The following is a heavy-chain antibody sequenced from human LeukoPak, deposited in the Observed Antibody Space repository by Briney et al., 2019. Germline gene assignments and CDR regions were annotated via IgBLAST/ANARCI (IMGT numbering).Heavy chain of an antibody. CDR3: ARDGIGDSAVLSTLSPTGMDV. CDR2: IKADGSNT. Sequence: GWSLRLSCAASGFTFSSNWMSWVRQAPGKGLEWVATIKADGSNTYYVDSVKGRFTISRDNAKNSLYLQMNSLRAEDTAVYYCARDGIGDSAVLSTLSPTGMDVWGQGTTVTVSS. J-gene: IGHJ6*02. CDR1: GFTFSSNW. D-gene: IGHD3-10*01. V-gene: IGHV3-7*01.